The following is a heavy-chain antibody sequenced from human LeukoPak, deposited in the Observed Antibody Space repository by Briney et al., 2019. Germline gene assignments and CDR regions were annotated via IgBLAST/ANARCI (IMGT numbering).Heavy chain of an antibody. CDR1: GFTFTNSA. Sequence: SVKVSCKTSGFTFTNSALQWVRQARGQRLEWIGWIVLGSGKTNYAQKFQERLTITRDMSTSTAYMELSSLRFDDAAVYYCAADNQQISVWGQGTLVTVSS. J-gene: IGHJ4*02. D-gene: IGHD1/OR15-1a*01. V-gene: IGHV1-58*01. CDR2: IVLGSGKT. CDR3: AADNQQISV.